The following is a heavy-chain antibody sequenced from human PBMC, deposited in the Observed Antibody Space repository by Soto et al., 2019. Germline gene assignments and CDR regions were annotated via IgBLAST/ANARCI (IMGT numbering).Heavy chain of an antibody. Sequence: GGSLRLSCAASGFTVSSNYMSWVRQAPGKGLEWVSVIYSGGSTYYADSVKGRFTISRHNSKNTLYLQMNSLRAEDTAVYYCAGNMDFWSGPFDYWGQGTLVTVSS. CDR2: IYSGGST. D-gene: IGHD3-3*01. J-gene: IGHJ4*02. CDR3: AGNMDFWSGPFDY. V-gene: IGHV3-53*04. CDR1: GFTVSSNY.